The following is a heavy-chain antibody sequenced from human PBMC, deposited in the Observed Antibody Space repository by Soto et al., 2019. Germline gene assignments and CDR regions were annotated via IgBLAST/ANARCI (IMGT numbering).Heavy chain of an antibody. D-gene: IGHD2-2*01. CDR2: IYWDDDK. CDR1: GFSLSTGGVG. CDR3: AHVVVGPYYFDY. V-gene: IGHV2-5*02. J-gene: IGHJ4*02. Sequence: QITLKESGPTLVKPTQTLTLTCTFSGFSLSTGGVGVGWIRQPPGKALEWLALIYWDDDKRYSPSLKSRLTIAKATTKNQVGLKVTNMDPVDTATYYRAHVVVGPYYFDYWGQGTQVTVSS.